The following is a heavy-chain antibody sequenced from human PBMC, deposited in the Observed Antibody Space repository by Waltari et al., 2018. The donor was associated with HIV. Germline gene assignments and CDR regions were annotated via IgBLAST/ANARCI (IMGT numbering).Heavy chain of an antibody. CDR3: ARGYSSSRWIPLYH. CDR1: GFTFSNFA. J-gene: IGHJ4*02. Sequence: QVQLVESGGGVVQPGTSLTLSCAVSGFTFSNFAIHWVRQSPGKGLEWFAVVGSDGVEISYADSVKGRFTISKDSSQKTLYLHLTSLRAEDTALYYCARGYSSSRWIPLYHWGRGTLVTVSS. V-gene: IGHV3-33*01. D-gene: IGHD6-6*01. CDR2: VGSDGVEI.